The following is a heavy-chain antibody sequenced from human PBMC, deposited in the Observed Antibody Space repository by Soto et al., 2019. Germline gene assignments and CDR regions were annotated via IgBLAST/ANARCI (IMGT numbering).Heavy chain of an antibody. J-gene: IGHJ5*02. D-gene: IGHD3-3*01. Sequence: QVQLVQSGAEVRKPGSSVKVSCKASGGTFSNSAITWVRQSPGQGLELVGGVIPIFGSTNYAQKFQGRVTITADESPSKAYMAVSRLTSENTAVYYCARDGDLRSDFWSGPLRGGWFDPWGQGTLVTVSS. V-gene: IGHV1-69*12. CDR3: ARDGDLRSDFWSGPLRGGWFDP. CDR1: GGTFSNSA. CDR2: VIPIFGST.